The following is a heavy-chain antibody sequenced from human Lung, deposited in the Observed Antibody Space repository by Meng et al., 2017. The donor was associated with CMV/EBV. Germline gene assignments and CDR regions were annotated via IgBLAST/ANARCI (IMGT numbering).Heavy chain of an antibody. D-gene: IGHD3-3*01. CDR1: GFTFSSYA. CDR3: AKDRPMYYDFWSGLDY. CDR2: ISGSGGST. Sequence: GEXXKISCAASGFTFSSYAMSWVRQAPGKGLEWVSAISGSGGSTYYADSVKGRFTISRDNSKNTLYLQMNSLRAEDTAVYYCAKDRPMYYDFWSGLDYWGQGXLVTVSS. J-gene: IGHJ4*02. V-gene: IGHV3-23*01.